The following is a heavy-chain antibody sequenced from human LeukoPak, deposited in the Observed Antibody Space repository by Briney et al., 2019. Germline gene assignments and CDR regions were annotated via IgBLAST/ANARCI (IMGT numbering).Heavy chain of an antibody. V-gene: IGHV3-23*01. Sequence: GGSLRLSCAGSGFTSSSYAMSWVRQAPGKGLDWVSGIGGGDGGTYYTDSVKGRFTIFRDISKNMLYLQMNSLRAEDTAVYYCAREGPSVDWGAFDIWGQGTMVTVSS. J-gene: IGHJ3*02. CDR2: IGGGDGGT. D-gene: IGHD3-16*01. CDR1: GFTSSSYA. CDR3: AREGPSVDWGAFDI.